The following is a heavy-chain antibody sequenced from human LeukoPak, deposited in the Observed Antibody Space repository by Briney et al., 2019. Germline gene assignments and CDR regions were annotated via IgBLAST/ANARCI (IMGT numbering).Heavy chain of an antibody. J-gene: IGHJ4*02. CDR1: GFTFSSYS. CDR2: ISSSSSYI. CDR3: ARALYYYDSSGYYYFDY. Sequence: GGSLRLSCAASGFTFSSYSMNWVRQAPGKGLEWVSSISSSSSYIYYADSVKGRFTISRDNAKNSLYLQMSSLRAEDTAVYYCARALYYYDSSGYYYFDYWGQGTLVTVSS. D-gene: IGHD3-22*01. V-gene: IGHV3-21*01.